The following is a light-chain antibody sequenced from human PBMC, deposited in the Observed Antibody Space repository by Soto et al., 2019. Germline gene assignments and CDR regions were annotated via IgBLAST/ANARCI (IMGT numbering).Light chain of an antibody. CDR3: QQYYSYSWT. CDR1: QGISSY. V-gene: IGKV1-8*01. J-gene: IGKJ1*01. Sequence: AIRMTQSPSSLSSSTGDRFTITGLASQGISSYLAWYQQKPGKAPKLLIYAASTLQSGVPSRFSGSGSGTDFTLTISCLQSEDFATYYCQQYYSYSWTFGQGTKVDIK. CDR2: AAS.